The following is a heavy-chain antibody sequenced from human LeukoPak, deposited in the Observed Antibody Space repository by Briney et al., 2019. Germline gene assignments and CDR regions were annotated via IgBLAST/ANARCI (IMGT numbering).Heavy chain of an antibody. CDR3: TRHLKRLTLSHYYFDS. D-gene: IGHD2/OR15-2a*01. J-gene: IGHJ4*02. CDR1: GGSISSSSYY. V-gene: IGHV4-39*01. CDR2: IYYSGST. Sequence: SETLSLTCTVSGGSISSSSYYWGWIRQPPGKGLEWIGSIYYSGSTYYNPSLKSRVTISVDTSKNQFSLKLSSVTAADTAVYYCTRHLKRLTLSHYYFDSWGQGTLVTVSS.